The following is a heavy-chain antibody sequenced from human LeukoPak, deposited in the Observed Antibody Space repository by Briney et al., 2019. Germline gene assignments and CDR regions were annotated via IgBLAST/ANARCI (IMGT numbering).Heavy chain of an antibody. CDR2: IIPILGIA. J-gene: IGHJ4*02. CDR1: GGTFSSYA. V-gene: IGHV1-69*04. Sequence: ASVKVSCKASGGTFSSYAISWVRQAPGQGLEWMGRIIPILGIANYAQKFQGRVTITADKSTSTAYMELSSLRSEDTAAYYCARGPGGIAVALNFDYWGQGTLVTVSS. CDR3: ARGPGGIAVALNFDY. D-gene: IGHD6-19*01.